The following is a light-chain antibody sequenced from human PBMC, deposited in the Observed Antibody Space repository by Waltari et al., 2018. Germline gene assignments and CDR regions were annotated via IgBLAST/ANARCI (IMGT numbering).Light chain of an antibody. CDR3: LLSYSGPPWV. V-gene: IGLV7-46*01. J-gene: IGLJ3*02. CDR1: PGPVPSCHY. CDR2: DTN. Sequence: QAVVTQEPSLTVSPGGPVTLTCGSSPGPVPSCHYPSWFQQKPGQAPRTLIYDTNNKHSWTPARFSGSLLGGKAALTLSGAQPEDEAEYYCLLSYSGPPWVFGGGTKLTVL.